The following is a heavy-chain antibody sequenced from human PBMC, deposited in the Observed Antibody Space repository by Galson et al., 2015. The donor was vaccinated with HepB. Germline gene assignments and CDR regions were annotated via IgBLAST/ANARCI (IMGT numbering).Heavy chain of an antibody. CDR1: GFTFSSYG. V-gene: IGHV3-30*18. Sequence: SLRLSCAASGFTFSSYGMHWVRQAPGKGLEWVAVISYDGSNKYYADSVKGRFTISRDNSKNTLYLQMNSLRAEDTAVYYCAKEGKYWYFDLWGRGTLVTVSS. CDR3: AKEGKYWYFDL. CDR2: ISYDGSNK. J-gene: IGHJ2*01.